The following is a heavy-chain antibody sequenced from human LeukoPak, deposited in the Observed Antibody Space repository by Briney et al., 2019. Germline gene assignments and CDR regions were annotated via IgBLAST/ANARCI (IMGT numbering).Heavy chain of an antibody. V-gene: IGHV4-39*07. CDR3: ARDCSLRQLPGYGMDV. D-gene: IGHD6-6*01. J-gene: IGHJ6*02. CDR2: IVSGGST. CDR1: TDSISSGNYY. Sequence: TSETLSLTCTVSTDSISSGNYYWGWVRQSPGQGLEWIGSIVSGGSTNYNPSLKSRVTISVDTSKNQFSLKLSSVTAADTAVYYCARDCSLRQLPGYGMDVWGQGTTVTVSS.